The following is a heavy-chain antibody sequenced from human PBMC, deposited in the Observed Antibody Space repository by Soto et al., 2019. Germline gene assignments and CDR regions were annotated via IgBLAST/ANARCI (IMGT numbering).Heavy chain of an antibody. CDR3: WRYLISGSWSKFDS. CDR2: IYYNGST. CDR1: GLTISSASYH. V-gene: IGHV4-31*02. Sequence: QVLLQESGARLMKPSENLSLSCTVSGLTISSASYHWSWLRQHPGKGLEWVGNIYYNGSTYYSPSRKSRGTLWLDTAKKQSSLRLTSVTAADTAVHYCWRYLISGSWSKFDSWGQGTLVSVSS. J-gene: IGHJ4*02. D-gene: IGHD6-13*01.